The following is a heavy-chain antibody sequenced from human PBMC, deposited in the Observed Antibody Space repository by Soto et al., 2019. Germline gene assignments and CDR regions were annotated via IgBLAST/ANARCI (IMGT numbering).Heavy chain of an antibody. CDR2: IYYSGST. CDR3: ARQRPGEYDFWSGLTQLDY. J-gene: IGHJ4*02. CDR1: GGSISSSSYY. V-gene: IGHV4-39*01. D-gene: IGHD3-3*01. Sequence: SGTLSLTCTVSGGSISSSSYYWGWIRQPPGKGLEWIGSIYYSGSTYYNPSLKSRVTISVDTSKNQFSLKLSSVTAADTAVYYCARQRPGEYDFWSGLTQLDYWGQGTLVTVSS.